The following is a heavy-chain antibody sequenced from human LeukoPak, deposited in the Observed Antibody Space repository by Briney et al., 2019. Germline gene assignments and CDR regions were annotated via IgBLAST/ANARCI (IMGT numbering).Heavy chain of an antibody. CDR1: GYTFTSYY. CDR2: INPSGGST. Sequence: ASVKVSCKASGYTFTSYYMHWVRQAPGQGLEWMGIINPSGGSTSYARKFQGRVTMTRDTSTSTVYMELSSLRSEDTAVYYCARRSRYNWNDGSRAFDIWGQGTMVTVSS. V-gene: IGHV1-46*01. D-gene: IGHD1-1*01. CDR3: ARRSRYNWNDGSRAFDI. J-gene: IGHJ3*02.